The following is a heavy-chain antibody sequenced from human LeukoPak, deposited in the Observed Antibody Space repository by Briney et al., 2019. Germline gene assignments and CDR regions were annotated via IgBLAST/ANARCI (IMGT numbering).Heavy chain of an antibody. CDR2: IYHSGST. J-gene: IGHJ5*02. V-gene: IGHV4-38-2*02. D-gene: IGHD6-13*01. Sequence: PSETLSLTCTVSGYSISSGYYWGWIRPPPGKGLEWIGSIYHSGSTYYNPSLKSRVTISVDTSKNQFSLKLSSVTAADTAVYYCARVIAAAGTYGGWFDPWGQGTLVTVSS. CDR1: GYSISSGYY. CDR3: ARVIAAAGTYGGWFDP.